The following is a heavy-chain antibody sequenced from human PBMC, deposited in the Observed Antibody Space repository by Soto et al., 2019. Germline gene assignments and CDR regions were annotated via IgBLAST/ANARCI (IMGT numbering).Heavy chain of an antibody. CDR3: ARDRFYYDSRGYGYYYYGMDV. CDR2: IYHSGST. J-gene: IGHJ6*02. V-gene: IGHV4-4*02. Sequence: SETLSLTCAVSGGSISSSNWWSWVRQPPGKGLEWIGEIYHSGSTNYNPSLKSRVTISVDKSKNQFSLKLSSVTAADTAVYYCARDRFYYDSRGYGYYYYGMDVWGQGTTVTVSS. D-gene: IGHD3-22*01. CDR1: GGSISSSNW.